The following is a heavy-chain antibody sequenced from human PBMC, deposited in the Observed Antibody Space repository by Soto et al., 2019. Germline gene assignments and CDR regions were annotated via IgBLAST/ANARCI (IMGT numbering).Heavy chain of an antibody. V-gene: IGHV3-23*01. CDR1: GFSFSTYA. D-gene: IGHD1-7*01. Sequence: EVQLLESGGSLVQPGGSLRLSCAASGFSFSTYAMGWVRQAPGKGLEWVSAISGSGSATYYADPVKGRFTISRDNSKDTLYLHMNSLRAGDTDVYYCAKDSKGTGTNGIYDSWGQGSLVTVSS. CDR2: ISGSGSAT. J-gene: IGHJ4*02. CDR3: AKDSKGTGTNGIYDS.